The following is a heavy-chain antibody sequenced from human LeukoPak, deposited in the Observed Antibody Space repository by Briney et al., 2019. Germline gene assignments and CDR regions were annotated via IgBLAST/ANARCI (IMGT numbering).Heavy chain of an antibody. CDR2: INSDGTST. J-gene: IGHJ3*02. D-gene: IGHD3-10*01. V-gene: IGHV3-74*01. Sequence: GRTLRLSCAASGLAFSSYCTRSGRQVPGKGLVWVSRINSDGTSTSYADSVKGRFTISRDNAKNTLYVQMNSLRAEDTAVYYCSTGSGHAFDIWGRGTMVTVSS. CDR3: STGSGHAFDI. CDR1: GLAFSSYC.